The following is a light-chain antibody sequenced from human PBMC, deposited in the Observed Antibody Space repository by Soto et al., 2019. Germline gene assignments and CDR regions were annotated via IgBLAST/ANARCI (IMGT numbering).Light chain of an antibody. CDR1: SSDVGAYNR. V-gene: IGLV2-14*01. CDR3: NAFTTTSTYV. Sequence: QSALTQPASVSGSPGQSITFSCTGTSSDVGAYNRVSWYQQYPGQAPKVIIYEVSNRPSGVSYRFSGSKSGNTASLTISGLQAEDEADYYCNAFTTTSTYVFGTGTKLTVL. J-gene: IGLJ1*01. CDR2: EVS.